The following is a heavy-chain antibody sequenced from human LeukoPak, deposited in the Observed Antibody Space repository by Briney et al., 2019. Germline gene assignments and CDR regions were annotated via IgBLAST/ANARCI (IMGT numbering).Heavy chain of an antibody. CDR3: AKDLLGARPPHNWFDP. D-gene: IGHD6-6*01. Sequence: PGGSLRLSCAASGFTFSSYAMSWVRQAPGKGLEWVSAISGSGGSTYYADSVKGRFTISRDNSKSTLYLQMNSLRAEDTAVYYCAKDLLGARPPHNWFDPWGQGTLVTVSS. CDR1: GFTFSSYA. CDR2: ISGSGGST. V-gene: IGHV3-23*01. J-gene: IGHJ5*02.